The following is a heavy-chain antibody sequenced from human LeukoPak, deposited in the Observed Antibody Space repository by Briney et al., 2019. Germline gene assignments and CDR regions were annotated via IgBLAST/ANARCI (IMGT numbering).Heavy chain of an antibody. CDR1: GGSISSGTYY. D-gene: IGHD6-6*01. J-gene: IGHJ6*03. CDR2: INTSGST. CDR3: ARDFGYSSSSMNYYYYTDV. Sequence: SETLSLTCTVSGGSISSGTYYWSWIRQPAGKGLEWIGRINTSGSTNYNPSLKNRVTISVETFKNQFSLNLTSVTAADTALYYCARDFGYSSSSMNYYYYTDVWGKGTTVTVSS. V-gene: IGHV4-61*02.